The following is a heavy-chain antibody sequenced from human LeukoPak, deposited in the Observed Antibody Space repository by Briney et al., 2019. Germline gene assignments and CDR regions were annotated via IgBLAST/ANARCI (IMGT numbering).Heavy chain of an antibody. J-gene: IGHJ4*02. CDR1: GFRFTGYW. CDR3: ARGGFSLDY. D-gene: IGHD5-12*01. V-gene: IGHV3-7*01. CDR2: LHPDGSER. Sequence: PGGSLRLSCAASGFRFTGYWMTWVRQAPGKGLEWVARLHPDGSERHYVGSVEGRFAVSRDKAKSSLYLQMNRLRVEDTTVYYCARGGFSLDYLGQGTLGTVSS.